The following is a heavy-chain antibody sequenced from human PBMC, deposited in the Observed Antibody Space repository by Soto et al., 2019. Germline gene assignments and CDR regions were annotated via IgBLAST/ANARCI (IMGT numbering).Heavy chain of an antibody. V-gene: IGHV3-48*01. CDR1: GLTFSSYS. J-gene: IGHJ6*03. D-gene: IGHD3-9*01. Sequence: GGSLRLSCAASGLTFSSYSMNWVRQAPGKGLEWVSYISSSSSTIYYADSVKGRFTISRDNAKNSLYLQMNSLRAEDTAVYYCARELRYFPYYYMDVWGKGTTVTVSS. CDR3: ARELRYFPYYYMDV. CDR2: ISSSSSTI.